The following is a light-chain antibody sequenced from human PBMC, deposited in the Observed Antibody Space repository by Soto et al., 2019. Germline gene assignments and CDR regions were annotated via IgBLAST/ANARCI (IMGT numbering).Light chain of an antibody. CDR3: QQRSNWLIT. J-gene: IGKJ5*01. V-gene: IGKV3-11*01. Sequence: EIVLTQSPGTLSLSPGEGATLSCRASQSIYTKLAWYQKNSGQAPRLLIYDASTRAYGIPDRFSGSGSGTDFSLTISSLEPEDFAVYYCQQRSNWLITFGQGTRLEIK. CDR1: QSIYTK. CDR2: DAS.